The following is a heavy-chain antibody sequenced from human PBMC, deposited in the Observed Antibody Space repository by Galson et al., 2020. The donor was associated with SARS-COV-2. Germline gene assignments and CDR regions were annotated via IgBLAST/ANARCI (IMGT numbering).Heavy chain of an antibody. CDR3: ARISSWDYDYYGMDI. D-gene: IGHD2-2*01. CDR2: IYISGST. Sequence: SETLSLTCNVSGGSVSGGSQYWSWIRQPAGKGLEWIGRIYISGSTNYNPSLKSRVTISLDTSKNQFSLKVTSVTAADTAVYYCARISSWDYDYYGMDIWGQGTAVTVSS. CDR1: GGSVSGGSQY. V-gene: IGHV4-61*02. J-gene: IGHJ6*02.